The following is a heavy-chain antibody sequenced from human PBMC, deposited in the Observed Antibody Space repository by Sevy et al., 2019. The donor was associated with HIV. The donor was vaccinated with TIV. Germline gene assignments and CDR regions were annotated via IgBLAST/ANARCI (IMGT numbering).Heavy chain of an antibody. CDR3: ARVNSLEGDYVVRDY. CDR1: GFTFSMYA. Sequence: GGSLRLSCAASGFTFSMYAMKWVRQAPGKGLEWVALISYDGGNKYHADSVKGRFTISRDNSKNTLYLQMNSLRAEDTAVYFCARVNSLEGDYVVRDYWGQRTLVTVSS. J-gene: IGHJ4*02. V-gene: IGHV3-30-3*01. D-gene: IGHD4-17*01. CDR2: ISYDGGNK.